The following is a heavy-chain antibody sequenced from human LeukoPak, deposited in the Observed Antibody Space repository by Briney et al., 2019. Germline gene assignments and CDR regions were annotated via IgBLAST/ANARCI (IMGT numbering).Heavy chain of an antibody. D-gene: IGHD3-22*01. J-gene: IGHJ4*02. CDR1: GFTFSSYA. CDR2: IKQDGSEK. V-gene: IGHV3-7*01. Sequence: GGSLRLSCAASGFTFSSYAMSWVRQAPGKGLESVANIKQDGSEKYYVDSVKGRFTISRDNAKNSLYLQMNSLRAEDTAVYYCARDLRSYYYDSSGYAGGFWGQGTLVTVSS. CDR3: ARDLRSYYYDSSGYAGGF.